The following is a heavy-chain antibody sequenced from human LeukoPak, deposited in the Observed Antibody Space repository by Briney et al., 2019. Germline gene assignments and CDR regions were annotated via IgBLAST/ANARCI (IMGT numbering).Heavy chain of an antibody. CDR1: GGSFSGYY. Sequence: SETLSLTCAVYGGSFSGYYWSWIRQPPGRGLEWIGEINHSGSTNYNPSLKSRVTISVDTSKNQFSLKLSSVTAADTAVYYCASKTGTAPGGGYYYYYMDVWGKGTTVTVSS. CDR2: INHSGST. CDR3: ASKTGTAPGGGYYYYYMDV. V-gene: IGHV4-34*01. D-gene: IGHD1-7*01. J-gene: IGHJ6*03.